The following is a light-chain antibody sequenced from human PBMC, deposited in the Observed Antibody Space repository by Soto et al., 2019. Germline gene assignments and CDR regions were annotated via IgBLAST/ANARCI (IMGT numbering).Light chain of an antibody. CDR1: SSDVGGSNG. CDR2: DVS. Sequence: QSVLTQPPSVSGSPGQSVAISCTGTSSDVGGSNGVSWYQQPPGTAPKLIIYDVSNRPSGVPDRFPGSKSGNTASLIISGLQAEDEGDYYCSSYTSSSTYVFGTGTRSPS. CDR3: SSYTSSSTYV. J-gene: IGLJ1*01. V-gene: IGLV2-18*02.